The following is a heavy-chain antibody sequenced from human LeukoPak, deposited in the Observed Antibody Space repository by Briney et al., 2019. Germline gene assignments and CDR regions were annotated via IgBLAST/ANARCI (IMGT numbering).Heavy chain of an antibody. CDR1: GFTFSSYA. J-gene: IGHJ4*02. V-gene: IGHV3-23*01. D-gene: IGHD3-16*01. CDR3: AKDRAYTISGSWVYFDY. CDR2: ISGSGGST. Sequence: GGSLRLSCAASGFTFSSYAMSWVRQAPGKGLEWVSAISGSGGSTYYADSVKGRFTISRDNSKNTLYLQMNSLRAADTAVYYCAKDRAYTISGSWVYFDYWGQGTLVTVSS.